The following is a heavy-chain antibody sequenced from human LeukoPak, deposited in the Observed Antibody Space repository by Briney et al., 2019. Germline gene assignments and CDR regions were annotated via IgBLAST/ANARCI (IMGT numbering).Heavy chain of an antibody. CDR1: GFTFSSYS. J-gene: IGHJ4*02. Sequence: GGSLRLSCAASGFTFSSYSMNWVRQVPGKGLQWVSSISSTSSYIYYADSVKGRFTVSGDNAKNSLSLQMNSLGAEDTAVYYCARCYASGSYGIDYWGQGTLVTVSS. CDR3: ARCYASGSYGIDY. D-gene: IGHD3-10*01. CDR2: ISSTSSYI. V-gene: IGHV3-21*01.